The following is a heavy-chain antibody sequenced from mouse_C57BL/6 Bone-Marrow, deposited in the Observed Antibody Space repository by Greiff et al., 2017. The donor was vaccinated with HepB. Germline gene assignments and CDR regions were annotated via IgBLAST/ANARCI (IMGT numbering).Heavy chain of an antibody. CDR3: TPITTVVAKYVPFAY. V-gene: IGHV14-4*01. CDR2: IDPENGDT. Sequence: VQLQQSGAELVRPGASVKLSCTASGFNIKDDYMHWVKQRPEQALEWIGWIDPENGDTEYASKFQGKATITADTSSNTAYLQLSSLTSEDTAVYYCTPITTVVAKYVPFAYWGQGTLVTVSA. D-gene: IGHD1-1*01. J-gene: IGHJ3*01. CDR1: GFNIKDDY.